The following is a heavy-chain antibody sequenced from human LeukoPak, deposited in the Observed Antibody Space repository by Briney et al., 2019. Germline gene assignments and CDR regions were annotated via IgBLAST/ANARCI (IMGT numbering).Heavy chain of an antibody. Sequence: SETLSLTCTVSGGSTTSYYWSWIRQPPGKGLEWIGYTYHSGTTNYNPSLKSRVTISLDTSKNQFSLKLSSVTAADTAIYYCARDRSSSSPRATDVWGQGTTVTVSS. CDR3: ARDRSSSSPRATDV. D-gene: IGHD6-13*01. CDR1: GGSTTSYY. J-gene: IGHJ6*02. V-gene: IGHV4-59*01. CDR2: TYHSGTT.